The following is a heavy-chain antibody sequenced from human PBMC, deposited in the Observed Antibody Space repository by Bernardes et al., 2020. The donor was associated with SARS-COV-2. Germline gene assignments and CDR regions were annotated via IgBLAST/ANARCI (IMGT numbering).Heavy chain of an antibody. CDR2: IYWNDDK. Sequence: SGPTLVKPTQTLTLTCTFSGFSLSTSGVGVGWIRQPPGKALEWLALIYWNDDKRYSPSLKSRLTITKDTSKNQVVLTMTNMDPVDTATYYCAHVNTVWGSYRYTLYYFDYWGQGTLVTVSS. J-gene: IGHJ4*02. CDR3: AHVNTVWGSYRYTLYYFDY. D-gene: IGHD3-16*02. V-gene: IGHV2-5*01. CDR1: GFSLSTSGVG.